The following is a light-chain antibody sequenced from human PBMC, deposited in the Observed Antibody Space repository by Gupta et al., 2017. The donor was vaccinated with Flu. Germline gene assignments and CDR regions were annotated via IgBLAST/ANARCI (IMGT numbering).Light chain of an antibody. V-gene: IGLV2-14*01. J-gene: IGLJ1*01. Sequence: QSALTQPASVSGSPGQSITISCTGTSTDSGSYDYVSWYQQQPGKDPNRIMFEVSDRPSGISNRFSGSKSANTASLTISGLQAEDEADYECSSYRDIVTRVFGTGTRVTVL. CDR2: EVS. CDR1: STDSGSYDY. CDR3: SSYRDIVTRV.